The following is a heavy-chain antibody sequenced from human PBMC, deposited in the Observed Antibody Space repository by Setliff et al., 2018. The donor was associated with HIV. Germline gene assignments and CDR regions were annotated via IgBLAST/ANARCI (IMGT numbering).Heavy chain of an antibody. V-gene: IGHV4-59*01. CDR2: FHYRGSP. D-gene: IGHD6-6*01. J-gene: IGHJ2*01. CDR3: ARSVARDYWYFGH. Sequence: SETLSLTCTVSGDSINNYHWSWIRQPPGEGLEFLGFFHYRGSPIYNPSLKSRVKISVDTSKNQLSLNLTSVTAADTAVYYCARSVARDYWYFGHWGRGTLVTVSS. CDR1: GDSINNYH.